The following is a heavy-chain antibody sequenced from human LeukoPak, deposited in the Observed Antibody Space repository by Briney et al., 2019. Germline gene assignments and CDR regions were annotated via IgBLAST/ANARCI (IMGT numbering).Heavy chain of an antibody. CDR2: ISGSGGST. CDR3: AKDSYSGGYPEPFDY. D-gene: IGHD3-22*01. J-gene: IGHJ4*02. Sequence: GGSLRLSCAASGFTFSSYAMSWVRQAPGKGLEWVSAISGSGGSTYYADSVKGRFTISRDNSKNTLYLQMNSLRAEDTAVYYCAKDSYSGGYPEPFDYWGQGTLVTVSS. V-gene: IGHV3-23*01. CDR1: GFTFSSYA.